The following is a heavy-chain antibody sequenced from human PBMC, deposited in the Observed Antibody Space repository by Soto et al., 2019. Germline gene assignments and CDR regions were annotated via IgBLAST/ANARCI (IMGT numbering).Heavy chain of an antibody. CDR3: ERSEATWGGNDAFDI. CDR2: IYPGDSDT. V-gene: IGHV5-51*03. Sequence: PGESLKISCKGSGYSFTSYWVGWVRQMPGKGLEWMWIIYPGDSDTRYSPSFQGQVTISADKSISTAYLQWSSLKASDTAMYYCERSEATWGGNDAFDIWGQGTMVTVSS. CDR1: GYSFTSYW. J-gene: IGHJ3*02. D-gene: IGHD3-16*01.